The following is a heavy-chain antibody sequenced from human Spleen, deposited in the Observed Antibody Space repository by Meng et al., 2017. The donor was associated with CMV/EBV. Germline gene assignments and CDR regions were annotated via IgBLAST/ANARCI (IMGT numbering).Heavy chain of an antibody. V-gene: IGHV4-34*01. CDR1: GGSFGNYY. D-gene: IGHD1-26*01. CDR3: AKEGERSALVDYFDY. CDR2: IHHSGST. J-gene: IGHJ4*02. Sequence: GSLRLSCAVYGGSFGNYYWTWIRQPPGKGLEWIGEIHHSGSTKYNPSLNSRVTISVDTSKNQFSLRLTSVIAADTAVYYCAKEGERSALVDYFDYWGQGTLVTVSS.